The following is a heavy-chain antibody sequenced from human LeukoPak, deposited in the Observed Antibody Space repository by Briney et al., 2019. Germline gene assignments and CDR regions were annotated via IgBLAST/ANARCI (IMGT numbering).Heavy chain of an antibody. J-gene: IGHJ4*02. V-gene: IGHV3-23*01. CDR3: AKDLSGSYLYFDS. CDR2: ISGSGGST. CDR1: GFTFSSYA. D-gene: IGHD1-26*01. Sequence: PGGSLRLSCAASGFTFSSYAMSWVRQAPGKGLEWVSAISGSGGSTYYADSVKGRFTISRDNSKDTLYLQMNSLRAEDTAVYYCAKDLSGSYLYFDSWGQGTLVTVSS.